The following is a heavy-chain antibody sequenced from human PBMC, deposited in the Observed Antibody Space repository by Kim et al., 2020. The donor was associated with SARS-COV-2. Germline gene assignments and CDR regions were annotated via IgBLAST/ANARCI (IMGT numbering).Heavy chain of an antibody. Sequence: GGSLRLSCAASGFTFSSYAMSWVRQAPGKGLEWVSAISGSGGSTYYADSVKGRFTISRDNSKNTLYLQKNSLRAEDTAVYYCAKGHLCQRPGAAIFDHWGPRTLVTLSS. V-gene: IGHV3-23*01. D-gene: IGHD1-1*01. J-gene: IGHJ4*02. CDR1: GFTFSSYA. CDR3: AKGHLCQRPGAAIFDH. CDR2: ISGSGGST.